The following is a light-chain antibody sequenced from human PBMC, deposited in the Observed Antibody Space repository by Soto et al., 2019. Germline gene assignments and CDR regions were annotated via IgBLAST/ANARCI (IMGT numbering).Light chain of an antibody. J-gene: IGLJ2*01. CDR1: SSNIGADYD. V-gene: IGLV1-40*01. Sequence: QSVLTQPPSVSGAPGQRVTISCTGGSSNIGADYDVHWYQQFPGTAPNLLIYSNDYRPSGVPDRFSGSKSGTSASLAITGLQAEDEADYYCQSYDSSLSGVVFGGGTKLTVL. CDR3: QSYDSSLSGVV. CDR2: SND.